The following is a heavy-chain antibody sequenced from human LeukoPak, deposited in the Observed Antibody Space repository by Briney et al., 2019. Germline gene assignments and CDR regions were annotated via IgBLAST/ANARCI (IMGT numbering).Heavy chain of an antibody. D-gene: IGHD6-19*01. CDR2: IYYSGST. V-gene: IGHV4-39*07. CDR1: GGSISSSSYY. J-gene: IGHJ4*02. CDR3: TRARSSGWGHNFDY. Sequence: SETLSLTCTVSGGSISSSSYYWGWIRQPPGKGLEWIGSIYYSGSTNYNPSLKSRVTISVDTSKNQFSLKLSSMTAADTAVYYCTRARSSGWGHNFDYWGQGTRVTVSA.